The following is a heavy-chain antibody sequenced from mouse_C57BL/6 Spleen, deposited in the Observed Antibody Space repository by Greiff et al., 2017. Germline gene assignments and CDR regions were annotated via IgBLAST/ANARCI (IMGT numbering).Heavy chain of an antibody. CDR2: TWWDDDQ. CDR3: TRRGSGAMDY. J-gene: IGHJ4*01. V-gene: IGHV8-8*01. Sequence: QVTLKVSGPGILQPSQTLSLSCSFSGFSLSTFGMGVGWIRQPSGKGLEWLEHTWWDDDQYYNPALKSRLTISKDTSKNQVFRKIANVDTSDTATYYCTRRGSGAMDYWGQGTSVTVSS. CDR1: GFSLSTFGMG.